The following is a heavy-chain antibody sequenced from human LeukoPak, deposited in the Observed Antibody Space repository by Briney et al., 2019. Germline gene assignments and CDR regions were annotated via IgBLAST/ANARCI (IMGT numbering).Heavy chain of an antibody. J-gene: IGHJ5*02. CDR2: TYYRSTWYN. V-gene: IGHV6-1*01. Sequence: SQSLSLTCAISVDSVSSNSVTWNWIRQSPSRGLEWLGRTYYRSTWYNDYAVSVRGRITVNPDTSKNQFSLHLNSVTPEDTAVYYCARRLTQYDCFDPWGQGILVTVSS. CDR3: ARRLTQYDCFDP. D-gene: IGHD2-2*01. CDR1: VDSVSSNSVT.